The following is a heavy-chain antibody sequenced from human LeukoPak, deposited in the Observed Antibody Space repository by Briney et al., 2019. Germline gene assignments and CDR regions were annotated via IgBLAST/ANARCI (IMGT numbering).Heavy chain of an antibody. CDR2: IYYSGST. Sequence: SETPSLTCTVSGGSISSSSYYWGWIRQPPGKGLEWIGSIYYSGSTYYNPSLKSRVTISVDTSKNQFSLKLSSVTAADTAVYYCARLDDSSGYYYSDYWGQGTLVTVSS. D-gene: IGHD3-22*01. CDR1: GGSISSSSYY. J-gene: IGHJ4*02. CDR3: ARLDDSSGYYYSDY. V-gene: IGHV4-39*01.